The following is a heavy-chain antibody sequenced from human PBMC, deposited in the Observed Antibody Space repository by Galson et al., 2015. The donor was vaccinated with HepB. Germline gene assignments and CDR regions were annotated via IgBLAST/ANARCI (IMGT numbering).Heavy chain of an antibody. CDR1: GYSFTSYW. CDR3: ARIRGYGSGSYRHAFDI. Sequence: QSGAEVKKPGESLRISCKGSGYSFTSYWISWVRQMPGKGLEWMGRIDPSDSYTNYSPSFQGHVTISADKSISTAYLQWSSLKASDTAMYYCARIRGYGSGSYRHAFDIWGQGTMVTVSS. V-gene: IGHV5-10-1*01. J-gene: IGHJ3*02. CDR2: IDPSDSYT. D-gene: IGHD3-10*01.